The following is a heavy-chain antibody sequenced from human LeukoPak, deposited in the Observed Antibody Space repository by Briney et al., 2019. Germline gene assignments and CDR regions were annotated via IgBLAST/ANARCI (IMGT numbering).Heavy chain of an antibody. D-gene: IGHD3-10*01. CDR2: ISGSGGST. CDR1: GFTFSSYA. CDR3: AKEGSLEVTGFGETDAFDI. V-gene: IGHV3-23*01. Sequence: GGSPRLSCAASGFTFSSYAMSWVRQAPGKGLEWVSAISGSGGSTYYADSVKGRFTISRDNSKNTLYLQMNSLRAEDTAVYYCAKEGSLEVTGFGETDAFDIWGQGTMVTVSS. J-gene: IGHJ3*02.